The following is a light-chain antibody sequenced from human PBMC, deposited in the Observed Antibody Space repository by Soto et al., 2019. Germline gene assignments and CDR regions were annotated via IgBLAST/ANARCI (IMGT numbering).Light chain of an antibody. CDR2: DTS. CDR1: QSVIIK. J-gene: IGKJ5*01. Sequence: EMVMTQSPATLSVAPGGRSAGSGSFSQSVIIKFAWYQQKPGQAPRLLIYDTSTRATGIPARFSGSGSGTAFTLTISSLPSEDFAVYSCQQYNNWPPITFGQGTRLEIK. CDR3: QQYNNWPPIT. V-gene: IGKV3-15*01.